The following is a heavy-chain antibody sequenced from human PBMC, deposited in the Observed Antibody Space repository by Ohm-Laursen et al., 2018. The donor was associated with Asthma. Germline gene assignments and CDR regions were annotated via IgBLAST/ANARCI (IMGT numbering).Heavy chain of an antibody. D-gene: IGHD2-15*01. J-gene: IGHJ4*02. CDR3: GRKQGSCIVSTCYSLDF. Sequence: ASVKVSCKASGYTFTNYYMHWVRQAPGQGLEWMGGINSVFRTTDYAQKFQGRVTITADESTATVYMELSSLRSDDTALYYCGRKQGSCIVSTCYSLDFWGRGTLVTVSS. V-gene: IGHV1-69*13. CDR2: INSVFRTT. CDR1: GYTFTNYY.